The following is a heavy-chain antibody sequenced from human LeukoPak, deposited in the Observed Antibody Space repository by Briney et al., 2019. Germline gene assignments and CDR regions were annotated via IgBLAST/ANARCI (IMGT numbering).Heavy chain of an antibody. CDR2: ISYGGSNK. D-gene: IGHD2-2*01. Sequence: GGSLRLSCAASGFTFSSYGMHWVRQAPGKGLEWVAVISYGGSNKYYADSVKGRFTISRDNSKNTLYLQMNSLRAEDTAVYYCARGRYSSRSGGYYFDIWGQGTLVTVSS. J-gene: IGHJ4*02. V-gene: IGHV3-30*03. CDR1: GFTFSSYG. CDR3: ARGRYSSRSGGYYFDI.